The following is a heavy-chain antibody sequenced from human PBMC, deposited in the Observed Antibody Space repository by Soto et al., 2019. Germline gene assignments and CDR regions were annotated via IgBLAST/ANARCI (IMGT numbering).Heavy chain of an antibody. CDR3: ARTGRDGNNLLVAY. J-gene: IGHJ4*02. CDR1: GGTLNHYA. D-gene: IGHD2-15*01. CDR2: IIPIFNTT. V-gene: IGHV1-69*06. Sequence: QVQLVQSGAEVKKPGSSVKVSCKASGGTLNHYAITWVRQAPGQGLEWMGEIIPIFNTTKYAQRFQVSLTITADKSTSTAYMEVSSLRAEDTAIYYFARTGRDGNNLLVAYWGQGTLVTVSS.